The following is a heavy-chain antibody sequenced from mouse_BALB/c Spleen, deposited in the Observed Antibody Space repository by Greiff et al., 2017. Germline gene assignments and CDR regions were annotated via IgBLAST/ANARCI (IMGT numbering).Heavy chain of an antibody. CDR3: TRRPYYGTWFAY. Sequence: VQLQQSGTVLARPGASVKMSCKASGYTFTSYWMHWVKQRPGQGLEWIGAIYPGNSDTSYNQKFKGKAKLTAVTSTSTAYMELSSLTNEDSAVYYCTRRPYYGTWFAYWGQGTLVTVSA. D-gene: IGHD2-10*01. CDR1: GYTFTSYW. CDR2: IYPGNSDT. J-gene: IGHJ3*01. V-gene: IGHV1-5*01.